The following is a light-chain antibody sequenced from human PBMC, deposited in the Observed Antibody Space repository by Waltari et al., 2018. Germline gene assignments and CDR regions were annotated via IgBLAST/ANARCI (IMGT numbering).Light chain of an antibody. CDR1: SSDVGGHNY. CDR3: SSYTSSSTSYV. CDR2: HVS. J-gene: IGLJ1*01. V-gene: IGLV2-14*03. Sequence: QSALTQPASVSGSPGQSIPISCTGTSSDVGGHNYASWYQQHPAKAPKLMIYHVSNRPSGVSNRFSGSKSGNTASLTISVLQAEDEADYYCSSYTSSSTSYVFGTGTKVTVL.